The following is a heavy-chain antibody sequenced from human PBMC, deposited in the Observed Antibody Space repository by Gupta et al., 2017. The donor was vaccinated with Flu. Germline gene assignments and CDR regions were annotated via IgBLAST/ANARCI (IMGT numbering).Heavy chain of an antibody. Sequence: WMSWVRQAPGKGLEWVANIKKDGSEKYYVDSVKGRFTISRDNAKNSLYLQMSSLRAEDTAVYYCAREGCSGGNCYSWWFDPWGQGTLVTVSS. CDR1: W. CDR3: AREGCSGGNCYSWWFDP. J-gene: IGHJ5*02. V-gene: IGHV3-7*01. D-gene: IGHD2-15*01. CDR2: IKKDGSEK.